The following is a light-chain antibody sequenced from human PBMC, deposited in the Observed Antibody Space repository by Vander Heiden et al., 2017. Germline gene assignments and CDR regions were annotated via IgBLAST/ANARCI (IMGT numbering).Light chain of an antibody. Sequence: IHMTQSPSTLSASVGDRVNITCRASQSICNLLAWYQQKPGRAPKLLIYDASTLETGVPSRFSGSGSGTEFTFTISSLQPDDFAIYYCQRYNTYSRTFGQGTNVEI. CDR3: QRYNTYSRT. CDR1: QSICNL. J-gene: IGKJ1*01. V-gene: IGKV1-5*01. CDR2: DAS.